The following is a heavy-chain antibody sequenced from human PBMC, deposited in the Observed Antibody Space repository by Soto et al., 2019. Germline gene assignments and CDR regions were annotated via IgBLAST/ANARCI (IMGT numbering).Heavy chain of an antibody. J-gene: IGHJ5*02. CDR1: GFTFSSYG. D-gene: IGHD2-2*01. CDR2: IWYDGSNK. Sequence: PGGSLRLSCAASGFTFSSYGMHWVRQAPGKGLEWVAVIWYDGSNKYYADSVKGRFTISRDNSKNTLYLQMNSLRAEDTAVYYCARDKGYLVVPAATFLEPQGPRGNWFDPWGQGTLVTVSS. CDR3: ARDKGYLVVPAATFLEPQGPRGNWFDP. V-gene: IGHV3-33*01.